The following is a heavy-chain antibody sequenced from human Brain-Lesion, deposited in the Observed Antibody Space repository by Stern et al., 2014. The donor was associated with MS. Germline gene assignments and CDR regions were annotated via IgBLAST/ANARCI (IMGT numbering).Heavy chain of an antibody. CDR3: ARDQRGITIFGVVTDYYYLGMDV. CDR1: GYIFTGYY. J-gene: IGHJ6*02. CDR2: INPNTGGT. Sequence: VQLVESGAEVKKPGASVKGSCKTSGYIFTGYYIHWVRQAPGQGLEWMAWINPNTGGTKYAQKFQGRVTMSRDTSIRTAYVEQSSLTSDDTAVYYCARDQRGITIFGVVTDYYYLGMDVWGQGTTVTVSS. D-gene: IGHD3-3*01. V-gene: IGHV1-2*02.